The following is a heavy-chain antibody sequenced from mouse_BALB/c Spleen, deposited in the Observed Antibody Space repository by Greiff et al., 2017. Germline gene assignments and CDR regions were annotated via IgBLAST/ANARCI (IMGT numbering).Heavy chain of an antibody. J-gene: IGHJ4*01. Sequence: VQLQQSGAELARPGASVKMSCKASGYTFTSYTMHWVKQRPGQGLEWIGYINPSSGYTNYNQKFKDKATLTADKSSSTAYMQLSSLTSEDSAVYYCARWGLYYDYVYAMDYWGQGTSVTVSS. CDR2: INPSSGYT. CDR1: GYTFTSYT. CDR3: ARWGLYYDYVYAMDY. V-gene: IGHV1-4*01. D-gene: IGHD2-4*01.